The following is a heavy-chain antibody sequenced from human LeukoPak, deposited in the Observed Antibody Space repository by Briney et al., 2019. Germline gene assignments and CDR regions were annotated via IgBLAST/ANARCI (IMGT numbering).Heavy chain of an antibody. J-gene: IGHJ4*02. CDR1: GFTFSSYA. CDR3: ARPELPGWSVFFDF. V-gene: IGHV3-64*01. D-gene: IGHD2-15*01. Sequence: PGGSLRLSCAASGFTFSSYAMHWVRQAPGKGLEYVSAISSNGGSTYYANSVKGRFTISRDNAEKSLYLQMNSLRAEDTAVYYCARPELPGWSVFFDFWGQGTLVTVSS. CDR2: ISSNGGST.